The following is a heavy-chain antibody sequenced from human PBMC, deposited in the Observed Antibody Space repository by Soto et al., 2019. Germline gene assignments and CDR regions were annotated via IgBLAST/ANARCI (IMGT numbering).Heavy chain of an antibody. CDR1: GFTFSSYW. D-gene: IGHD4-17*01. CDR3: ARDYGDYPPADY. J-gene: IGHJ4*02. V-gene: IGHV3-74*01. Sequence: EVQLVESGGGLVQPGGSLRLSCAASGFTFSSYWMHWVRQAPGKGLVWVSRINSDGSSTSYADFVKGRFTISRDNAKNTLYLQMNSRRAEDTAVYYCARDYGDYPPADYWGQGTLVTVSS. CDR2: INSDGSST.